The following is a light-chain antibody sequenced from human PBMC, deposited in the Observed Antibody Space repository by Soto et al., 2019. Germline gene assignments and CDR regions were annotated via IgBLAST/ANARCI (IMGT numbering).Light chain of an antibody. Sequence: DVVLTQSPLSLPVTLGQPASISCRSSQSLVSSDGNTYFSWFQQRPGQSPRRLIYKVSNRDSGVPDRFRGRGSGTDFTLRISRVEAEDVGDYYCMQGSHWPFTFGPGTKVDIK. CDR1: QSLVSSDGNTY. CDR2: KVS. CDR3: MQGSHWPFT. V-gene: IGKV2-30*01. J-gene: IGKJ3*01.